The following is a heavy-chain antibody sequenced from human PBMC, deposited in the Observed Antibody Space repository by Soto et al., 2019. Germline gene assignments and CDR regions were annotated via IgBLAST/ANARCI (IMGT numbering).Heavy chain of an antibody. D-gene: IGHD6-6*01. CDR3: ARVSSSTPSYMDV. CDR1: GGSISSYY. J-gene: IGHJ6*03. V-gene: IGHV4-59*01. Sequence: QVQLQESGPGLVKPSETLSLTCTVSGGSISSYYWSWIRQPPGKGLEWIGYLYYSGSTNYNPSLKSRVTIPVDTSKNQFSLKLSSVTAADTAVYYFARVSSSTPSYMDVWGKGTAVTVSS. CDR2: LYYSGST.